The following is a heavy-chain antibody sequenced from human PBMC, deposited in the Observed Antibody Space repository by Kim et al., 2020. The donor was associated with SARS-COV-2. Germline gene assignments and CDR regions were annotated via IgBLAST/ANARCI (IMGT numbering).Heavy chain of an antibody. V-gene: IGHV3-30*04. CDR2: ISYDGSNK. D-gene: IGHD3-10*01. CDR1: GFTFSSYA. CDR3: ARVGSGSYWGHFDY. J-gene: IGHJ4*02. Sequence: GGSLRLSCAASGFTFSSYAMHWVRQAPGKGLEWVAVISYDGSNKYYADSVKGRFTISRDNSKNTLYLQMNSLRAEDTAVYYCARVGSGSYWGHFDYWGQGTLVTVYS.